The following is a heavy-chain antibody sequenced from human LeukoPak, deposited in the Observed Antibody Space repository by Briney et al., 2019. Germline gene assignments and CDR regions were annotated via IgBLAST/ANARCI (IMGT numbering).Heavy chain of an antibody. CDR3: ARRYYDSSGYYLRPFDP. J-gene: IGHJ5*02. D-gene: IGHD3-22*01. CDR2: IYYSGST. CDR1: GGSISSSSYY. Sequence: SETLSLTCTVSGGSISSSSYYWGWIRQPPGKGLEWIGSIYYSGSTYYNPSLKSRVTISVDTSKNQFPLKLSSVTAADTAVYYCARRYYDSSGYYLRPFDPWGQGTLVTVSS. V-gene: IGHV4-39*01.